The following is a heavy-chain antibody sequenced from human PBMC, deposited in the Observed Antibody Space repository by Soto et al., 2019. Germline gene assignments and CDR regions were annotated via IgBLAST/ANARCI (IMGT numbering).Heavy chain of an antibody. CDR3: ARGGSYSTTTCDY. CDR2: ISSSSSYI. Sequence: PVGSLRLSCAASGFTFSSYSMNWVRQAPGKGLEWVSSISSSSSYIYYADSVKGRFTISRDNAKNSLYLQMNSLRDEDTAVYYCARGGSYSTTTCDYWGQGTLVTVSS. CDR1: GFTFSSYS. V-gene: IGHV3-21*01. D-gene: IGHD1-26*01. J-gene: IGHJ4*02.